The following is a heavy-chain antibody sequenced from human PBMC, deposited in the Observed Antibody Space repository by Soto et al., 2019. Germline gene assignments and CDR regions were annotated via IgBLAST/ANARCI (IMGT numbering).Heavy chain of an antibody. CDR2: VYSNGNT. V-gene: IGHV4-31*03. Sequence: LSLPCTASAVSLTTNKYARTWIRQNPAKGLEWIGYVYSNGNTSSRPSRQSRVSMSVDTSKSHFSLRLSSVTAADTAVYFCARASYFRPSWNYYFVSWGQGTLVTVSS. CDR1: AVSLTTNKYA. D-gene: IGHD3-10*01. J-gene: IGHJ4*02. CDR3: ARASYFRPSWNYYFVS.